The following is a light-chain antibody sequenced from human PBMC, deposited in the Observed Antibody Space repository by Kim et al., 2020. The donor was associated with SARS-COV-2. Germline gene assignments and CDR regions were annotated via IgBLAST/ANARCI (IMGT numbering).Light chain of an antibody. CDR2: DAS. CDR3: QQRSNWLT. V-gene: IGKV3-11*01. CDR1: QMFSST. J-gene: IGKJ4*01. Sequence: LFPGKEPPPPGRARQMFSSTLACYQQRPGRAPRLLIYDASTGATATPARFSGGGSGTDFILTISGLEPEIFAVYYGQQRSNWLTFGGGTKVDIK.